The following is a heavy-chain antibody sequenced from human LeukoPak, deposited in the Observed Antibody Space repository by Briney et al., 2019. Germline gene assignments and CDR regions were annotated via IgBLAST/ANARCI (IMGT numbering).Heavy chain of an antibody. CDR2: IYYSGST. CDR1: GGSISSYY. J-gene: IGHJ4*02. D-gene: IGHD3-22*01. Sequence: ASETLSLTCTVSGGSISSYYWSWIRQPPGKGLEWIGYIYYSGSTNYNPSLKSRVTISVDTSKNQFSLKLSSVTAADTAVYYCARDPADSSFAYWGQGTLVTVSS. V-gene: IGHV4-59*01. CDR3: ARDPADSSFAY.